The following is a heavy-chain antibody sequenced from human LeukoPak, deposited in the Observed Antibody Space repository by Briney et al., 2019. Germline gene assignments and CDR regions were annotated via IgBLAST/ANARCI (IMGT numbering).Heavy chain of an antibody. CDR3: ARVRYNWNRDFDY. V-gene: IGHV4-38-2*02. CDR1: GYSISSGYY. CDR2: MFHSGST. D-gene: IGHD1-20*01. J-gene: IGHJ4*02. Sequence: SETLSLTCTVSGYSISSGYYWGWIRQPPGKGQEWSGSMFHSGSTYYNPSLKSRVTMSVDTSKNQFSLKLSSVTAADTAVYYCARVRYNWNRDFDYWGQGTLVTVSS.